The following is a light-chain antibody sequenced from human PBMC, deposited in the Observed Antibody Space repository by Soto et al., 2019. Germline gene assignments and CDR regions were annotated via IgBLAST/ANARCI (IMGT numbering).Light chain of an antibody. CDR3: QKYNSAPLT. J-gene: IGKJ3*01. CDR1: QGISNY. V-gene: IGKV1-27*01. CDR2: AAS. Sequence: DIQMTQSPSSLSASVGDRVTITCRASQGISNYLAWFQQKPGKVPKLLIYAASTLHSGVPSRFSGSGSGTDFTLPISSLQPEDVATYYCQKYNSAPLTFAPGTKVDFK.